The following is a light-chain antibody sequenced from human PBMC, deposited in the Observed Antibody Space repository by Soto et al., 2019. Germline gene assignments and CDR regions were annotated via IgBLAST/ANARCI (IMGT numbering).Light chain of an antibody. CDR3: QQYNNWPPWT. Sequence: EVVLTQSPATLSLSPGAPAPLSCRARRSVDSHLAWYQQKPGQAPRLLIYDASNRATGIPARFSGSGSGTDFTLTISSLQSEDFAVYYCQQYNNWPPWTFGQGTKVDIK. V-gene: IGKV3-11*01. CDR1: RSVDSH. J-gene: IGKJ1*01. CDR2: DAS.